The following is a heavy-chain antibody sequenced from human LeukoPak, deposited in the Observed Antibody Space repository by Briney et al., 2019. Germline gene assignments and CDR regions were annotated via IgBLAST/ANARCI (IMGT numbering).Heavy chain of an antibody. CDR2: INPNSGDT. Sequence: ASVKVSCKASGYTFTGSYMHWVRQAPGQGLEWMGWINPNSGDTKYAQKFQGRVTMTRDTSITTAYMELNTLRSDDTALYYCARDLSAYYDSSGSSYSPFDYWGLGTLVTVSS. CDR3: ARDLSAYYDSSGSSYSPFDY. D-gene: IGHD3-22*01. J-gene: IGHJ4*02. V-gene: IGHV1-2*02. CDR1: GYTFTGSY.